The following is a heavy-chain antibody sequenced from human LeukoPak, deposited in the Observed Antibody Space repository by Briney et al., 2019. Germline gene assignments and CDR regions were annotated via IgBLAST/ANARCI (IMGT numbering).Heavy chain of an antibody. CDR2: ISGSGGSI. CDR1: GFTFSSHA. V-gene: IGHV3-23*01. J-gene: IGHJ4*02. Sequence: LAGGSLRLSCAASGFTFSSHAMSWVRQAPGKGLEWVSAISGSGGSIYYADSVKGRFTISRDNSKNTLYLQVNSLRAEDTALYYCAKEYLSRNFGFDYWGQGALVTVSS. CDR3: AKEYLSRNFGFDY. D-gene: IGHD2-2*01.